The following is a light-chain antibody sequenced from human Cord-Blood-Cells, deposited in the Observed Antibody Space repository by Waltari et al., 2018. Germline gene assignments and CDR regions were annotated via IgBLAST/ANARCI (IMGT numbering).Light chain of an antibody. CDR3: CSYAGSSTWV. CDR1: SHDVWSYNL. CDR2: EGS. J-gene: IGLJ3*02. Sequence: QSARTQPASVSGSPGQSITIPCPVISHDVWSYNLFSWYQPYPGKSSKRMSYEGSKRLSGVSNRFAGSKSGNTASLTISVLQAEDEADYYCCSYAGSSTWVFGGGTKLTVL. V-gene: IGLV2-23*01.